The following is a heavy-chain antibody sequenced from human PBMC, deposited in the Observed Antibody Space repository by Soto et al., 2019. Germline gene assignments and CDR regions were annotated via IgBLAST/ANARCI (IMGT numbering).Heavy chain of an antibody. Sequence: GGSLRLSCVASGFTFGSCGMNWVRQAPGKGLEWVAGVSPHGANTYYADSVRGRFIISRDDSRNTVSLDMNSLRGDDSAVYYCATEGAKTTWNFDYWGQGTVVTVSS. J-gene: IGHJ4*02. CDR1: GFTFGSCG. V-gene: IGHV3-23*01. CDR2: VSPHGANT. CDR3: ATEGAKTTWNFDY. D-gene: IGHD1-1*01.